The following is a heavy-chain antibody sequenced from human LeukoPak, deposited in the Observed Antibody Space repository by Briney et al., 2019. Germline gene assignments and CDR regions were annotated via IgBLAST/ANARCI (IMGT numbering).Heavy chain of an antibody. Sequence: GASVKVSCKASGYTFTSYDINWVRQATGQGLEWMGWMNPNSGNTGYAQKFQGRVTITRNTSISTAYMELSSLRSEDTAVYYCARAIRVATMVKGYYYMDVWGKGTTVTVSS. J-gene: IGHJ6*03. D-gene: IGHD5-12*01. CDR1: GYTFTSYD. CDR2: MNPNSGNT. CDR3: ARAIRVATMVKGYYYMDV. V-gene: IGHV1-8*03.